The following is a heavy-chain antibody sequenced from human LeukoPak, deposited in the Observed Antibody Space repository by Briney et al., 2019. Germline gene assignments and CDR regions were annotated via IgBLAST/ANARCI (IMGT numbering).Heavy chain of an antibody. V-gene: IGHV3-11*01. CDR1: GFTFSDYY. D-gene: IGHD3-10*01. CDR2: ISSSGSTI. J-gene: IGHJ4*02. CDR3: AKDHSWYSGSGPSYDY. Sequence: PGGSLRLSCAASGFTFSDYYMSWIRQAPGKGLEWVSYISSSGSTIYYADSVKGRFTISRDNAKSTLYLQMNSLRAEDTAIYYCAKDHSWYSGSGPSYDYWGQGTLVTVSS.